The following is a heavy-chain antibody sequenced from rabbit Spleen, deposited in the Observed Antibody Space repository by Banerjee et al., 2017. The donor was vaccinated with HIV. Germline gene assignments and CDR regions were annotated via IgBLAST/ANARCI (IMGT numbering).Heavy chain of an antibody. Sequence: QSLEESGGGLVQPGGSLKLSCTVSGFDISKYGVTWVRQAPGKGLEWIGYIDPIFGVSYYATWVNGRFTISSHDAQNTLYLQLSSLTAADTTTYFCVRARPYPFVLWGQGTLFTVS. J-gene: IGHJ4*01. CDR2: IDPIFGVS. V-gene: IGHV1S7*01. CDR1: GFDISKYG. CDR3: VRARPYPFVL. D-gene: IGHD1-1*01.